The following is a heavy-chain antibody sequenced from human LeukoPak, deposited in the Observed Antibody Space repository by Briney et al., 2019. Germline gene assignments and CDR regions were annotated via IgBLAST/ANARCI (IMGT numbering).Heavy chain of an antibody. V-gene: IGHV3-21*01. CDR3: ARDQIGGSYLDS. CDR1: GFTFSSYD. J-gene: IGHJ4*02. CDR2: ISSGSSYI. Sequence: GGSLRLSCAASGFTFSSYDMSWVRQAPGKGLEWVSTISSGSSYIYYADSVKGRFTISRDNANNSLYLQMNSLRAEDTALYYCARDQIGGSYLDSWGQGTLVTVSS. D-gene: IGHD3-16*01.